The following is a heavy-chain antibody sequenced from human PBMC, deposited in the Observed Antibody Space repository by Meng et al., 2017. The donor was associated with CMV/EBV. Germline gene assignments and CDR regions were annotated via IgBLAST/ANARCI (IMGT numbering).Heavy chain of an antibody. V-gene: IGHV1-18*01. J-gene: IGHJ4*02. CDR3: ARDAVVPADAPFHY. CDR2: ISAYNGNT. CDR1: GYTFTSYC. Sequence: QVPLVQAGAEVKKPGASVKVSCKSSGYTFTSYCISWVRQAPGQGLEWMGWISAYNGNTNYAQKLQGRVTMTTDTSTSTAYMELRSLRSDDTAVYYCARDAVVPADAPFHYWGQGTLVTVSS. D-gene: IGHD2-2*01.